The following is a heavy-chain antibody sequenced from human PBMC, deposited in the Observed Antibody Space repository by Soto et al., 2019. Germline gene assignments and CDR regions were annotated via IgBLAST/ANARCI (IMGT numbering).Heavy chain of an antibody. J-gene: IGHJ6*02. CDR1: GYSFTSYW. CDR3: ARHGGSSGPAGLYYYYGMDV. CDR2: IYPGDSDT. V-gene: IGHV5-51*01. Sequence: GESLKISCKGSGYSFTSYWIGWVRQMPGKGLEWMGIIYPGDSDTRYSPSFQGQVTISADKSISTAYLQWSSLKASDTAMYYCARHGGSSGPAGLYYYYGMDVWGQGTTVTVSS.